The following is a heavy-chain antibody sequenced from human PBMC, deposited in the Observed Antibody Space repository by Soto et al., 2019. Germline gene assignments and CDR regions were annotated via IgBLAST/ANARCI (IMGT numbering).Heavy chain of an antibody. D-gene: IGHD1-7*01. CDR1: GXNFDNYW. CDR2: ITYDGSNK. J-gene: IGHJ4*02. CDR3: AKDRVGGTFYTPLGF. V-gene: IGHV3-30*18. Sequence: GSLRPSCHASGXNFDNYWMHWVRQAPGKGLEWVAVITYDGSNKYYADSVKGRFTISIDNSKNTLSLHLNTIKPEDTAVYHCAKDRVGGTFYTPLGFWGQGTLGTVS.